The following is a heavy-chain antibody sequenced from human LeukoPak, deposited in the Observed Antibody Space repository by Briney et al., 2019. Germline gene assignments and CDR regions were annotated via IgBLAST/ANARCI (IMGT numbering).Heavy chain of an antibody. Sequence: ASVKVSCKASGGTFSSYAISWVRQAPGQGLEWMGRIIPIFGTANYARKFQGRVTITTDESTSTAYMELSSLRSEDTAVYYCARDTVFRWYFDLWGRGTLVTVSS. J-gene: IGHJ2*01. D-gene: IGHD4-11*01. CDR3: ARDTVFRWYFDL. V-gene: IGHV1-69*05. CDR1: GGTFSSYA. CDR2: IIPIFGTA.